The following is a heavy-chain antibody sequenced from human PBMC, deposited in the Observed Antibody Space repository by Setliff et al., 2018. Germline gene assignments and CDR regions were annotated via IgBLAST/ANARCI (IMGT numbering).Heavy chain of an antibody. CDR2: IRADASRT. CDR3: AKDRLTIATLDY. D-gene: IGHD4-4*01. J-gene: IGHJ4*02. V-gene: IGHV3-23*01. Sequence: PGGSLRLSCAASGFTFATYGMSWVRQAPGKGLEWVSGIRADASRTYYADSVKGRFTISRDNSRNTLYLQLSSLRAEDTAIYFCAKDRLTIATLDYCGQGTLVTVSS. CDR1: GFTFATYG.